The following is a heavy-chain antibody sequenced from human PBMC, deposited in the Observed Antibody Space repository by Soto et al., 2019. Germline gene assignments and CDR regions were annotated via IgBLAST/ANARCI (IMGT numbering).Heavy chain of an antibody. CDR3: ARPPGYCSSTSCYGTDY. Sequence: GASLKISCKGSGYSFTSYWISWVRQMPGKGLEWMGRIDPSDSYTNYSPSFQGHVTISADKSISTAYLQWSGLKASDTAMYYCARPPGYCSSTSCYGTDYWGQGTLVTVSS. J-gene: IGHJ4*02. CDR1: GYSFTSYW. D-gene: IGHD2-2*01. V-gene: IGHV5-10-1*01. CDR2: IDPSDSYT.